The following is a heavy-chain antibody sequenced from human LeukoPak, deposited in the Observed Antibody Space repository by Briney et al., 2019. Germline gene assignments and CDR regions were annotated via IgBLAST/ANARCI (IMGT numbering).Heavy chain of an antibody. V-gene: IGHV4-39*07. CDR3: ARANVLTGTDS. D-gene: IGHD3-9*01. CDR2: IYYSGST. J-gene: IGHJ4*02. Sequence: SETLSLTCTVSGGSISSSSYYWGWVRQPPGKGLECIGSIYYSGSTYYNPSLKSRVTMSVDTSKNQFSLKLSSVTAADTAVYYCARANVLTGTDSWGQGTLVTVSS. CDR1: GGSISSSSYY.